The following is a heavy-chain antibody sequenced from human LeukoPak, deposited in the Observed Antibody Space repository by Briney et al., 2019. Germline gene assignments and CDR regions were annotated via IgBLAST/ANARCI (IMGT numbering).Heavy chain of an antibody. CDR2: IYPGDSDI. V-gene: IGHV5-51*01. Sequence: HGESLKISCKGSGYSFTSYWIGWVRQMPGKGLEWMGIIYPGDSDIRYSPSFQGQVTISVDKSISTAFLQWSSLKASDTAMYYCARQEMATTDFDYWGQGTLVTVSS. J-gene: IGHJ4*02. D-gene: IGHD5-24*01. CDR1: GYSFTSYW. CDR3: ARQEMATTDFDY.